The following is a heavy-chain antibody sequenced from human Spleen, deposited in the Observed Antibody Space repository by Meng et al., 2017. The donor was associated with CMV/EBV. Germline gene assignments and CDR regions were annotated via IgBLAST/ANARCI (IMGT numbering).Heavy chain of an antibody. CDR1: GFTFSDYY. CDR2: ISSSGSTI. Sequence: GESLKISCAASGFTFSDYYMNWIRQAPGKGLEWISYISSSGSTIYYADSVKGRFTISRDNAKNSLYLQMSSLRVEDTAVYYCACSPANDYWGQGTLVTVSS. J-gene: IGHJ4*02. V-gene: IGHV3-11*04. CDR3: ACSPANDY.